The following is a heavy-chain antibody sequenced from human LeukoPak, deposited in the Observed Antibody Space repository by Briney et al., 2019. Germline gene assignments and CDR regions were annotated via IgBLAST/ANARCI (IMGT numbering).Heavy chain of an antibody. Sequence: PSETLSLTCTVSGGSISPYYWSWIRQPAGKGLEWIGRIYTSGSTNYNPSLKSRVTISVDTSKNQFSLKLSSVTAADTAVYYCARDAYSSSHFDYWGQGTLVTVSS. J-gene: IGHJ4*02. CDR1: GGSISPYY. V-gene: IGHV4-4*07. D-gene: IGHD6-13*01. CDR2: IYTSGST. CDR3: ARDAYSSSHFDY.